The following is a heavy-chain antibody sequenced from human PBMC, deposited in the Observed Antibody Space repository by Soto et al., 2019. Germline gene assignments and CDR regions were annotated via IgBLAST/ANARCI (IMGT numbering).Heavy chain of an antibody. CDR2: ISWNSGSI. V-gene: IGHV3-9*01. D-gene: IGHD6-13*01. CDR1: GFTFDDYA. CDR3: AKGAVNSSSWGFWYYYYYYMDV. Sequence: EVQLVESGGGLVQPGRSLRLSCAASGFTFDDYAMHWVRQAPGKGLEWVSGISWNSGSIGYADSVKGRFTISRDNAKNSLYLQMNSLRAEDTALYYCAKGAVNSSSWGFWYYYYYYMDVWGKGTTVTVSS. J-gene: IGHJ6*03.